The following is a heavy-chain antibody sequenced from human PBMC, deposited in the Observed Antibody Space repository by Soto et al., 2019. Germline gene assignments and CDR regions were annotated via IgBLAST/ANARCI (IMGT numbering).Heavy chain of an antibody. Sequence: ESGGGVVQPGRSLRLSCAASGFTFSSYAMHWVRQAPGKGLEWVAVISYDGSNKYYADSVKGRFTISRDNSKNTLYLQMNSLRAEDTAVYYCARDSFDYWGQGTLVTVSS. CDR1: GFTFSSYA. V-gene: IGHV3-30-3*01. J-gene: IGHJ4*02. CDR2: ISYDGSNK. CDR3: ARDSFDY.